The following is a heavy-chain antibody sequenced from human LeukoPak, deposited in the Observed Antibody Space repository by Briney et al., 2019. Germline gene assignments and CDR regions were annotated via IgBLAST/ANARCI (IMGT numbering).Heavy chain of an antibody. CDR2: ISSSNGYT. D-gene: IGHD3-10*01. CDR3: ARVGAFSGSYSDY. Sequence: GGSLRLSCAASGFTFSDYYMSWIRQVPGKGLEWVSYISSSNGYTNYADSVKGRFTISRDNAKNSLFLQMNSLRAEDTAVYCCARVGAFSGSYSDYWGQGTLVTVSS. J-gene: IGHJ4*02. CDR1: GFTFSDYY. V-gene: IGHV3-11*06.